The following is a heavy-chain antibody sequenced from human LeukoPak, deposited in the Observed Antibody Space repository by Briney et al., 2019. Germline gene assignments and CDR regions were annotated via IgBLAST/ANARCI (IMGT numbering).Heavy chain of an antibody. Sequence: GGSLRLSCAASGFSFSDYYMDWVRQAPGKGLEWVGRIRNKINSYTTKYAASVKGRFTISRDDSKNSLYLQMDSLKTDDTAVYYCARVNWNDGDYFDYWSQGTLVTVSS. CDR3: ARVNWNDGDYFDY. J-gene: IGHJ4*02. CDR2: IRNKINSYTT. V-gene: IGHV3-72*01. D-gene: IGHD1-1*01. CDR1: GFSFSDYY.